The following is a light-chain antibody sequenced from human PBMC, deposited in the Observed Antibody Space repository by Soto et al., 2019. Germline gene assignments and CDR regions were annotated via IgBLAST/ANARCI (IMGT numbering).Light chain of an antibody. CDR2: TTN. Sequence: QSVLTQPPSASGTPGQRVTISCSGSSSNIGSNTVNWYQQLPGAAPKLLIYTTNQRPSWVAARFSGCKSGTSASLAISGLQSEDEDDYYCAAWYNSLNGYVVFGGGTKVTVL. J-gene: IGLJ2*01. CDR1: SSNIGSNT. V-gene: IGLV1-44*01. CDR3: AAWYNSLNGYVV.